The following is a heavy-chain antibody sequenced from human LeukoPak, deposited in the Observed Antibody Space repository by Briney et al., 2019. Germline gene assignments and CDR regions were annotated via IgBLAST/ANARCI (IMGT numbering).Heavy chain of an antibody. J-gene: IGHJ4*02. Sequence: PSETLSLTCSVSGGSISGYYWSRIRQSPGKGLEWVGYITDSGSTYYNPSLESRVTISVDTSKNQFSLKLTSVTAADTAVYYCARRMDGDYVYFDYWGQGTLVTVSS. D-gene: IGHD4-17*01. CDR2: ITDSGST. V-gene: IGHV4-59*08. CDR3: ARRMDGDYVYFDY. CDR1: GGSISGYY.